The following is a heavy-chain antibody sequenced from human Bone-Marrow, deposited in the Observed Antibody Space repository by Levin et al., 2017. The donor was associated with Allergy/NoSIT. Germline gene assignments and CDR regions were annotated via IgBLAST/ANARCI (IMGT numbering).Heavy chain of an antibody. Sequence: SQTLSLTCTVSGDSIRSHFWSWIRQPPGKGLEWIGYVQYSGSANYNPSLKSRVSISVDTSKNQFSLRLSPVTAADTAVYFCARLEGATKDAFDYWGQGTLVTVSS. CDR1: GDSIRSHF. CDR3: ARLEGATKDAFDY. V-gene: IGHV4-59*08. D-gene: IGHD2-15*01. J-gene: IGHJ4*02. CDR2: VQYSGSA.